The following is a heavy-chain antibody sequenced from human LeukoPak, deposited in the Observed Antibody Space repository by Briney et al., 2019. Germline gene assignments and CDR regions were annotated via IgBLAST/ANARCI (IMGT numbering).Heavy chain of an antibody. D-gene: IGHD6-6*01. CDR3: ARDRGIAASRASKGWFDP. V-gene: IGHV1-46*01. Sequence: ASVKVSCKASGYTFTSYYMHWVRQAPGQGLEWMGIINPSGGSTSYAQKFQGRVTMTRDMSTSTVYMELSSLRSEDTAVYYCARDRGIAASRASKGWFDPWGQGTLVTVSS. J-gene: IGHJ5*02. CDR2: INPSGGST. CDR1: GYTFTSYY.